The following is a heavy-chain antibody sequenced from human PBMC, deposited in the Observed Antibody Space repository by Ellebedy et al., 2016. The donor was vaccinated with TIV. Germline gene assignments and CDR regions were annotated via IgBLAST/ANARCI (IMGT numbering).Heavy chain of an antibody. V-gene: IGHV4-39*07. Sequence: SETLSLTCTVSGGSISGANYYWGWIRQPPGKGREWIGNIFDTGSAYYNPSLKSRVSISVDTSKNQFSLRLSSVTAADTAVYYCARDRIVVVPPALGGKYYGMDVWGHGTAVTVSS. J-gene: IGHJ6*02. CDR2: IFDTGSA. D-gene: IGHD2-2*01. CDR1: GGSISGANYY. CDR3: ARDRIVVVPPALGGKYYGMDV.